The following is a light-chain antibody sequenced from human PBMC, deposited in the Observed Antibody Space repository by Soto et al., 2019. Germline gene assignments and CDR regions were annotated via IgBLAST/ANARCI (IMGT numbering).Light chain of an antibody. CDR2: WAS. CDR1: QSILYSSNNKDY. V-gene: IGKV4-1*01. CDR3: QQYYSTPLT. Sequence: DIAMTQSPDSLAVSLGERATFNCKSSQSILYSSNNKDYLAWYQQKPGQPPKLLIYWASTRESGVPGRFSGNGSETDFTLTISSLQAADVAVYYCQQYYSTPLTFGQGTRLEIK. J-gene: IGKJ5*01.